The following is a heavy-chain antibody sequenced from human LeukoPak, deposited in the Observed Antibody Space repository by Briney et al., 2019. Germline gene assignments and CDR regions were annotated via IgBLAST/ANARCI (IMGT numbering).Heavy chain of an antibody. CDR3: ATVDFWSGYPNGYYFDY. D-gene: IGHD3-3*01. J-gene: IGHJ4*02. V-gene: IGHV1-24*01. CDR2: FNPEDGET. CDR1: GYTLSELS. Sequence: ASVKVSCKVSGYTLSELSMNWVRQAPGKGLEWMGRFNPEDGETIYAQKFQGRVTMTEDTSTDTVYMELSSLRSEDTAVYYCATVDFWSGYPNGYYFDYWGQGTLVTVSS.